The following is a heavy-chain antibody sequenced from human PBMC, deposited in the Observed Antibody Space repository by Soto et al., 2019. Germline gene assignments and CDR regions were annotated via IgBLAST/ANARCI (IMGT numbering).Heavy chain of an antibody. CDR3: ARGPRAPPPHDYGMDV. J-gene: IGHJ6*02. Sequence: EVQLLESGGGLVQPGGSLRLSCAASGLTFSSHVMNWVRRAPGKGLEWVAAISGGGGTTFYGDSVEGRFTMSRDNSKNKLFLQMNSLRAEDTAVYYCARGPRAPPPHDYGMDVWGQGTTVTVSS. V-gene: IGHV3-23*01. CDR1: GLTFSSHV. CDR2: ISGGGGTT.